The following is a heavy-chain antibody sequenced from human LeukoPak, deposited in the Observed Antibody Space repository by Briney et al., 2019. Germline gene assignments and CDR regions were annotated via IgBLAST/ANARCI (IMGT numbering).Heavy chain of an antibody. J-gene: IGHJ4*02. Sequence: SETLSLTCTVSGGSISSYYWSWIRQPPGKGLEWIGYIYYTGSTKYNPSLKSRVTISIDTSKNQFSLNLSSVTAADTAVYYCARATYGDLLYDYWGQGTLVTVSS. CDR1: GGSISSYY. CDR3: ARATYGDLLYDY. CDR2: IYYTGST. D-gene: IGHD4-17*01. V-gene: IGHV4-59*01.